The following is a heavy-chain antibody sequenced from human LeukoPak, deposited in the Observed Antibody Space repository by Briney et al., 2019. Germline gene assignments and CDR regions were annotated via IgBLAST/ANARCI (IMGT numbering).Heavy chain of an antibody. Sequence: GGSLRLSCAASGFTFSSYAMSWVRQAPGKGLEWVSAISGGGGSTYYADSVKGRFTISIDNSKNTLYLQMNSLKAEDTAVYYCANFDMLRGVIEVWSYYGMDVWRQGTTLTVSS. J-gene: IGHJ6*02. V-gene: IGHV3-23*01. D-gene: IGHD3-10*01. CDR2: ISGGGGST. CDR3: ANFDMLRGVIEVWSYYGMDV. CDR1: GFTFSSYA.